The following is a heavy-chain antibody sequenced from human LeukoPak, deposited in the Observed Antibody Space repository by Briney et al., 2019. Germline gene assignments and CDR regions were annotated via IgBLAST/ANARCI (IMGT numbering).Heavy chain of an antibody. V-gene: IGHV1-69*05. Sequence: SVKVSCKASGGTFSSYAISWVRQAPGQGLEWMGRIIPIFGTANYAQKFQGRVTITTDESTSTAYMELSSLRSEDTAVYYCARGITGTTFYYYYYYMDVWGKGTTVTVSS. J-gene: IGHJ6*03. CDR3: ARGITGTTFYYYYYYMDV. D-gene: IGHD1-7*01. CDR2: IIPIFGTA. CDR1: GGTFSSYA.